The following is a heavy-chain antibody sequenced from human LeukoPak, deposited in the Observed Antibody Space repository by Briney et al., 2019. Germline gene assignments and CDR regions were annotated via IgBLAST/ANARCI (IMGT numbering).Heavy chain of an antibody. CDR2: VDPEDGET. CDR1: GYTFTDYY. D-gene: IGHD3-3*01. V-gene: IGHV1-69-2*01. J-gene: IGHJ6*03. CDR3: ATLRFLEWFSYYYYMDV. Sequence: ASVKVSCKVSGYTFTDYYMHWVQQAPGKGLEWMGLVDPEDGETIYAEKFQGRVTITADTSTDTAYMELSSLRSEDTAVYYCATLRFLEWFSYYYYMDVWGKGTTVTVCS.